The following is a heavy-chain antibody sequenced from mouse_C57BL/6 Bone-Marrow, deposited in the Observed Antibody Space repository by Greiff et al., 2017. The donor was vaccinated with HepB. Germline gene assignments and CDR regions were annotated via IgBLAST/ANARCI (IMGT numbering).Heavy chain of an antibody. D-gene: IGHD2-5*01. Sequence: QVQLKQSGAELVRPGSSVKLSCKASGYTFTSYWMHWVKQRPIQGLEWIGNIDPSDSETHYNQKFKDKATLTVDKSSSTAYMQLSSLTSEDSAVYYCARGGYYSNFYYYAMDYWGQGTSVTVSS. V-gene: IGHV1-52*01. CDR2: IDPSDSET. CDR1: GYTFTSYW. J-gene: IGHJ4*01. CDR3: ARGGYYSNFYYYAMDY.